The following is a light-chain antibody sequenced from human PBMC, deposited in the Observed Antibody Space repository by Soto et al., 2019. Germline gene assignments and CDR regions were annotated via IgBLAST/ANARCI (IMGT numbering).Light chain of an antibody. V-gene: IGLV1-40*01. CDR3: QSYDSSLSGYV. CDR1: SSNIGAGYA. CDR2: GSS. Sequence: QSVLTQPPSVSGAPGQRVTISCTGSSSNIGAGYAVRWYQQLPGTAPKVLIYGSSNRPSGVPDRFSGSKSGTSASLAITGLQAEDEADYYCQSYDSSLSGYVFGTGTKLTVL. J-gene: IGLJ1*01.